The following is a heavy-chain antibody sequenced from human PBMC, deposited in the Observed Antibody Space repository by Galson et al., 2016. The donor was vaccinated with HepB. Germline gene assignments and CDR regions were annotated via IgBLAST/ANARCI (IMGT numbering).Heavy chain of an antibody. Sequence: SLRLSCASSGFIFRGYGMHWVRQAPGKGLEWVAADPMDGRRKFYADSVRGRFTISRDNSNNMLFLQMDSLRPDDTAVYYCAKRHEYCPPVGCSVDYWGQGTLVSVSS. D-gene: IGHD2/OR15-2a*01. V-gene: IGHV3-30*18. J-gene: IGHJ4*02. CDR1: GFIFRGYG. CDR2: DPMDGRRK. CDR3: AKRHEYCPPVGCSVDY.